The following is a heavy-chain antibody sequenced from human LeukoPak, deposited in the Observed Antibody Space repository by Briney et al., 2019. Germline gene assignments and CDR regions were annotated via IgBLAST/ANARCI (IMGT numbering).Heavy chain of an antibody. CDR3: ARDVDTTYYFDY. V-gene: IGHV3-11*01. D-gene: IGHD5-18*01. Sequence: GGSLRLSCAASGFTFSDYYMSWIRQAPGKGLEWVSYISSSGSTIYYADSVKGRFTIPRDNAKNSLYLQMNSLRAEDTAVYYCARDVDTTYYFDYWGQGTLVTVSS. J-gene: IGHJ4*02. CDR1: GFTFSDYY. CDR2: ISSSGSTI.